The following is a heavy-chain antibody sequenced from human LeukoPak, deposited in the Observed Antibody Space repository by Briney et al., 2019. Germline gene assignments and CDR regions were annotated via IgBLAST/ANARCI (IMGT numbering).Heavy chain of an antibody. J-gene: IGHJ3*02. Sequence: GGSLRLSCAASGFTFSSYAMHWVRQPTGKGLEWVSAIATAGDTFYSGSVKCRFTISRENVKNSLYLQMNSLRDGDTALYVCTRGGRDGFDIWGQGTLVTVSS. CDR1: GFTFSSYA. CDR3: TRGGRDGFDI. CDR2: IATAGDT. V-gene: IGHV3-13*01. D-gene: IGHD2-15*01.